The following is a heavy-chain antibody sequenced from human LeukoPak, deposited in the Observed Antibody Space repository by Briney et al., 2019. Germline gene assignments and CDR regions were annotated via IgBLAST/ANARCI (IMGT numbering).Heavy chain of an antibody. Sequence: ASVKVSCKASGGTFSSYAISWVRQAPGQGLEWMGGIIPIFGIANYAQKFQGRVTITADKSTSTAYMELSSLRSEDTAVYYCARGRGITMVRGVIFDYWGQGTLVTVSS. D-gene: IGHD3-10*01. V-gene: IGHV1-69*10. CDR1: GGTFSSYA. CDR3: ARGRGITMVRGVIFDY. CDR2: IIPIFGIA. J-gene: IGHJ4*02.